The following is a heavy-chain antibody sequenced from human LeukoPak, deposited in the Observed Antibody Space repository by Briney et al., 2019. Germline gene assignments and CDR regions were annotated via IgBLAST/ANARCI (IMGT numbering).Heavy chain of an antibody. Sequence: ASVKVSCKASGYTFTSYGISWVRQAPGQGLEWMGWISANDGNTDYPQKLQGRVTMTTDTSTSTAYMELRSLRSDDTAVYYCARESHVTREDYWGQGTLVTVSS. D-gene: IGHD3-10*01. CDR1: GYTFTSYG. V-gene: IGHV1-18*01. CDR2: ISANDGNT. CDR3: ARESHVTREDY. J-gene: IGHJ4*02.